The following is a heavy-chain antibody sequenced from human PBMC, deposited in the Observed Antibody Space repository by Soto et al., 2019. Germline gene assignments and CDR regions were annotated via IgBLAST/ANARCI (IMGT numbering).Heavy chain of an antibody. J-gene: IGHJ6*02. CDR1: GGTFSSYA. CDR3: AGGFGGLYYYYGMDV. V-gene: IGHV1-69*13. D-gene: IGHD3-10*01. Sequence: GASVKVSCKASGGTFSSYAISWVRQAPGQGLEWMGGIIPIFGTANYAQKFQGRVTITADESTSTAYMELSSLRSEDTAVYYCAGGFGGLYYYYGMDVWGQGTTVTVSS. CDR2: IIPIFGTA.